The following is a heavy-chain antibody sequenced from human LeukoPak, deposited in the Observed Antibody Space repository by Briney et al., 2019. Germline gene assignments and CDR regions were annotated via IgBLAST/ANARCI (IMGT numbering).Heavy chain of an antibody. D-gene: IGHD1-26*01. V-gene: IGHV3-23*01. CDR3: ATLMGEWEPKGGSHDAFDI. J-gene: IGHJ3*02. CDR1: GFTFSGYA. Sequence: PGGSLRLSCAASGFTFSGYAMSWVRQAPGKGLEWVSAISGSGGSTYYADSVKGRFTISRVNSKNTLYLQMNSLRAEDTAVYYCATLMGEWEPKGGSHDAFDIWGQGTMVTVSS. CDR2: ISGSGGST.